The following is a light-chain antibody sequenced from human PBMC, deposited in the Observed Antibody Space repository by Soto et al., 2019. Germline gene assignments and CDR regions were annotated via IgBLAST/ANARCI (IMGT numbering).Light chain of an antibody. CDR3: QQYYSYPRT. CDR2: AAS. J-gene: IGKJ3*01. V-gene: IGKV1-8*01. Sequence: AIRMTQSPSSFSASTGDRVTITCRASQGISSYLAWYQQKPGKAPKLLIYAASTLQSGVPSRFSGSGSGTDFTLTISCLQSKDFATYYCQQYYSYPRTFGPGTKVDIK. CDR1: QGISSY.